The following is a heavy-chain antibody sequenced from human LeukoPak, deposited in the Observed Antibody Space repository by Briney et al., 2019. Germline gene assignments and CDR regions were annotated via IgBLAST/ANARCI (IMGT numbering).Heavy chain of an antibody. J-gene: IGHJ2*01. CDR2: IYTSGST. CDR3: ARDMGGDYDFWRGYYPGWYFDL. Sequence: SQTLSLTCTVSGGSMSSGSYYWSWIRQPAGKGLEWIGRIYTSGSTTYNPSLKSRVPIYVDPSKNQFSLKLTPVPAADTAVYYCARDMGGDYDFWRGYYPGWYFDLWGRGTLVTVAS. D-gene: IGHD3-3*01. CDR1: GGSMSSGSYY. V-gene: IGHV4-61*02.